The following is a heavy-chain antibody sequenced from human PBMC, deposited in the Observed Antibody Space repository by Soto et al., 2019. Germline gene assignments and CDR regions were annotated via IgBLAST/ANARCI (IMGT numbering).Heavy chain of an antibody. J-gene: IGHJ4*02. CDR2: IKQDGSEK. CDR3: VKDRGYSYGSPGTFDY. CDR1: GFTFSSYW. Sequence: GGSLRLSCAASGFTFSSYWMSWVRQAPGKGLEWVANIKQDGSEKYYVDSVKGRFTISRDNAKNSLYLQMNSLRGEDTAVYYCVKDRGYSYGSPGTFDYWGQGTLVTVSS. V-gene: IGHV3-7*01. D-gene: IGHD5-18*01.